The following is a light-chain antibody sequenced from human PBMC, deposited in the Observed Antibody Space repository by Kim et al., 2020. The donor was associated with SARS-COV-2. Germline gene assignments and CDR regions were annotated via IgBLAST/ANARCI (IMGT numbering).Light chain of an antibody. V-gene: IGKV1-5*03. CDR3: QQYESGSWT. Sequence: AAVGDRVTITCRASQSINNWLAWYQQKPGKAPKLLIYKASSLESGVPSRFSGSGSGTEFTLTVSSLQPDDFASYYCQQYESGSWTFGQGTKVDIK. J-gene: IGKJ1*01. CDR2: KAS. CDR1: QSINNW.